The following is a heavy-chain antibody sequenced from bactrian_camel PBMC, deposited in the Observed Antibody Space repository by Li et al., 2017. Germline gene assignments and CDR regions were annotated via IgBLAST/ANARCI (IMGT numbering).Heavy chain of an antibody. V-gene: IGHV3S31*01. D-gene: IGHD4*01. CDR3: AKGDRVSIATLP. CDR1: GFTFSAYA. Sequence: VQLVESGGGLVQPGGSLRLSCAASGFTFSAYAMNWIRQAPGKGLVWVSTISRGSGSTYYADSVKGRFTISRDNAKNTLYLQLNSLKTEDTAIYYCAKGDRVSIATLPRGRGTQVTVS. CDR2: ISRGSGST. J-gene: IGHJ4*01.